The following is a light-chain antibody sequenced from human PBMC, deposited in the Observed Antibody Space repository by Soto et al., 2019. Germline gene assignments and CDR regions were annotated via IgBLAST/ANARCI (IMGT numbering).Light chain of an antibody. CDR2: KAS. CDR1: QTISSW. J-gene: IGKJ5*01. Sequence: DIQMAQSPSTLSGSVGERVSITCRASQTISSWLAWYQQKPGKAPKLLIYKASTLKSGVPSRFSGSGSGTEFTLTISSLQPDDFATYYCQQANTFPLTFGQGTRLEI. V-gene: IGKV1-5*03. CDR3: QQANTFPLT.